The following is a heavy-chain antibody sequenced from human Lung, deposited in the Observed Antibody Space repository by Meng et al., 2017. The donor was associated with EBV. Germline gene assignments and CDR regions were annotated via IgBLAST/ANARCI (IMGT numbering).Heavy chain of an antibody. D-gene: IGHD3-16*01. CDR1: GDTFTSYA. Sequence: QVQLVQSGAEVKIPGASVKVSCKASGDTFTSYAMKWVRQAPGQGLEWMGGIHPKFAKPTYAQSFPGRVMLTVDESASTVYLQFTSLKSEDTAVYYCAKEHLSMGAFFDYWGQGTLVTVSS. J-gene: IGHJ4*02. CDR2: IHPKFAKP. CDR3: AKEHLSMGAFFDY. V-gene: IGHV7-4-1*02.